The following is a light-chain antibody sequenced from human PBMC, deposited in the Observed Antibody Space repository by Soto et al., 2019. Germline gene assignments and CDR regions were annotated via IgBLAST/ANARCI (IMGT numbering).Light chain of an antibody. CDR1: QSVSSSY. CDR3: QQYGRSYASSHPVT. Sequence: EIVLTQSPGTLSLSPGERATLSCRASQSVSSSYLAWYQQKPGQAPRLLIYGASGRATGIPDRFSGSGSGTDFTLTISRLEPEDFAVYYCQQYGRSYASSHPVTFGQGTRLEIK. J-gene: IGKJ5*01. V-gene: IGKV3-20*01. CDR2: GAS.